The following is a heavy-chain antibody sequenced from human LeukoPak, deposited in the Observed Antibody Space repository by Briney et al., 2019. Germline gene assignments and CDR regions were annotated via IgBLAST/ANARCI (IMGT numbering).Heavy chain of an antibody. V-gene: IGHV3-43*02. CDR2: ISGDGGST. D-gene: IGHD1-26*01. J-gene: IGHJ4*02. CDR1: GFTFDDYA. CDR3: AKDKGRLRRELHPTFDY. Sequence: QPGGSLRLSCAASGFTFDDYAMHWVRQAPGKGLEWVSLISGDGGSTYYADSVKGRFTISRDNSKNSLYLQMNSLRTEDTALYYCAKDKGRLRRELHPTFDYWGQGTLVTVSS.